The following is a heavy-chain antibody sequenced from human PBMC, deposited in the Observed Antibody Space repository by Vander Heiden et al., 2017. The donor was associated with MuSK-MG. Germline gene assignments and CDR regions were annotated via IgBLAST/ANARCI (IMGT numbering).Heavy chain of an antibody. V-gene: IGHV4-31*03. J-gene: IGHJ4*02. CDR3: ARSSFSGWYFDY. D-gene: IGHD6-19*01. Sequence: HVQLQESGPGLVPPSQPLSLTCTVPSGSIPSGGYYGSWIRQHPGRGLEWIGYIYYGGNTYDNPTLKSRVILSIDASKNQFSLELSSVTAADTAVYYCARSSFSGWYFDYWGQGTLVTVSS. CDR1: SGSIPSGGYY. CDR2: IYYGGNT.